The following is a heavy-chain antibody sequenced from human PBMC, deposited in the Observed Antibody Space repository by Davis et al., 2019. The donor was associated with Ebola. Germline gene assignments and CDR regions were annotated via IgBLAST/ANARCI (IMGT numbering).Heavy chain of an antibody. CDR1: GGSFSGYY. Sequence: SETLSLTCAVYGGSFSGYYWSWIRQLPGKGLEWIGEINHSGSTNYNPSPKSRVTISVDTSKNQFSLKLSSVTAADTAVYYCARHDYDFWSGYTENWFDPWGQGTLVTVSS. D-gene: IGHD3-3*01. V-gene: IGHV4-34*01. CDR3: ARHDYDFWSGYTENWFDP. J-gene: IGHJ5*02. CDR2: INHSGST.